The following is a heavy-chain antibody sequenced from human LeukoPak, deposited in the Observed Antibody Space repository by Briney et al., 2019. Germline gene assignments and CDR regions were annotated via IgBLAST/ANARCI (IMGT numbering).Heavy chain of an antibody. V-gene: IGHV4-59*01. D-gene: IGHD3-9*01. CDR2: IYYSGST. J-gene: IGHJ4*02. Sequence: SETLSLTCTVSGGSISSYYWDWIRQPPGKGLEWIGYIYYSGSTNYNPSLKSRVTISVDTSKNQFSLKLSSVTAADTAVYYCASVTGDYFDYWGQGTLVTVSS. CDR3: ASVTGDYFDY. CDR1: GGSISSYY.